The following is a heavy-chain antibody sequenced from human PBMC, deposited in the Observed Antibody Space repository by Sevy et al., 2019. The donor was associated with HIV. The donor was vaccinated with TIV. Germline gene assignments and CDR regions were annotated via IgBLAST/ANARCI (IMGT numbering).Heavy chain of an antibody. CDR2: IKQDGSQK. J-gene: IGHJ4*02. Sequence: GGSLRLSCAASGFTFSDYYMGWVRQAPGKGLEWVANIKQDGSQKNYLDSVKGRFTISRDNAKNSLYLQMNRLGVDDMAVYYCARELWPGDYWGQGTLVTVSS. CDR1: GFTFSDYY. V-gene: IGHV3-7*01. D-gene: IGHD2-21*01. CDR3: ARELWPGDY.